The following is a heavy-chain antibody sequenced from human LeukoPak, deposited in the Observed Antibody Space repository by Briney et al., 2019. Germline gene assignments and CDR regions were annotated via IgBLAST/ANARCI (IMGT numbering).Heavy chain of an antibody. D-gene: IGHD3-3*01. V-gene: IGHV3-66*01. Sequence: GSLRLSCAASGFTVSSNYMSWVRQAPGKGLEWVSVIYSGGSTYYADSVKGRFTISRDNSKNTLYLQMNSLRAEDTAVYYCARGAGVVLYYGMDVWGQGTTVTVSS. CDR1: GFTVSSNY. CDR2: IYSGGST. J-gene: IGHJ6*02. CDR3: ARGAGVVLYYGMDV.